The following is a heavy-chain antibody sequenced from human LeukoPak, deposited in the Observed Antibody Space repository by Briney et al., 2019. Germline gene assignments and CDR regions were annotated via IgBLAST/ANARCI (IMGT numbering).Heavy chain of an antibody. CDR1: GYTFTSYA. D-gene: IGHD2-8*01. CDR2: INAGNGNT. Sequence: ASVKVSCKASGYTFTSYAMHWVRQVPGQRLEWMGWINAGNGNTKYSQKFQGRVTITRDTSASTTYMELRSLRSDDTAVYYCALIPYCTTATCYYFDYWGQGTLVTVSS. CDR3: ALIPYCTTATCYYFDY. V-gene: IGHV1-3*01. J-gene: IGHJ4*02.